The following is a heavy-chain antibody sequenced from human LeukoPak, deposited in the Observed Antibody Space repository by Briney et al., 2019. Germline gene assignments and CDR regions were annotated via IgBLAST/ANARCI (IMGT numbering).Heavy chain of an antibody. D-gene: IGHD3-9*01. CDR3: ARLDILTGYLFDY. CDR1: GYTFTSYA. V-gene: IGHV7-4-1*02. Sequence: VASVKVSCKASGYTFTSYAMNWVRQAPGQGLEWMGWINTNTGNPTYAQGLTGRFVFSLDTSVSTAYLQISSLKAEDTAVYYCARLDILTGYLFDYWGQGTLVTVSS. J-gene: IGHJ4*02. CDR2: INTNTGNP.